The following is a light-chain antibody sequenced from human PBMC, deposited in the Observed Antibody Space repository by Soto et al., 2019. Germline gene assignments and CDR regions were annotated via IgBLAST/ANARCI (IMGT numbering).Light chain of an antibody. CDR2: LGS. CDR1: QSPLHRNGYKY. J-gene: IGKJ1*01. Sequence: DIVMTQSPLSLPVTPGEPASISSGSMQSPLHRNGYKYLDWYLQKPGQSPQVLKYLGSNRASGVPDRFSGSGSGTDFTLKISRVEAEDVGVYYCMQPLQTPWTFGQGTKVEIK. V-gene: IGKV2-28*01. CDR3: MQPLQTPWT.